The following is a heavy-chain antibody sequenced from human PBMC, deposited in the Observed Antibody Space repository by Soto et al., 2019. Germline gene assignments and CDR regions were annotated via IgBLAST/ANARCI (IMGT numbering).Heavy chain of an antibody. CDR2: VNPSGGST. V-gene: IGHV1-46*01. CDR1: GYIFTAYS. J-gene: IGHJ1*01. CDR3: AREENCSDGICYSEYFQR. Sequence: ASVKVSCKASGYIFTAYSMHWVRQAPGQGLEWMGVVNPSGGSTNYAQKFQGRITMTRDTSASTVYMDLSSLTSEDTAVYYCAREENCSDGICYSEYFQRWGQGTLVTV. D-gene: IGHD2-15*01.